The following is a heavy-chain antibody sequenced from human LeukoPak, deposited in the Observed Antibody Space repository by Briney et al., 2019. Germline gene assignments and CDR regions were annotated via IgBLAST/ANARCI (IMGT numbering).Heavy chain of an antibody. V-gene: IGHV3-74*01. CDR1: GFTFSNYW. D-gene: IGHD6-6*01. Sequence: GGSLRLSCAASGFTFSNYWMHWVRQGPGKGLVWVSRINSDGSVTTYVDSVKGRFTISRDNSKNTLYLQMNSLRAEDTAVYYCAKDLRGIAARLFDYWGQGTLVTVSS. CDR3: AKDLRGIAARLFDY. CDR2: INSDGSVT. J-gene: IGHJ4*02.